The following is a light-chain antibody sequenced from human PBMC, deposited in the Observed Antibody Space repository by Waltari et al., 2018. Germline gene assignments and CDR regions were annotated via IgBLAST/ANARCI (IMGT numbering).Light chain of an antibody. Sequence: QSALTQPASVSGSPGQSITISCTGTSRAVGGYNYVTWYQQHTGKAPKLMIFDVNKRPSGVSNRFSGAKSGNTASLTISGLQAEDEAEYHCSSYTSTNTWMFGGGTKLTVL. V-gene: IGLV2-14*03. CDR3: SSYTSTNTWM. CDR1: SRAVGGYNY. J-gene: IGLJ3*02. CDR2: DVN.